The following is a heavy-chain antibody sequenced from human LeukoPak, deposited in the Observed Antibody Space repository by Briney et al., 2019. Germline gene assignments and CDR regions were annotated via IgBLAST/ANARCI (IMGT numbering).Heavy chain of an antibody. J-gene: IGHJ4*02. V-gene: IGHV4-59*01. CDR2: IYYSGST. D-gene: IGHD3-22*01. Sequence: PSETLSLTCTVSGGSISSYYRSWIRQPPGKGLEWIGYIYYSGSTNYNPSLKSRVTISVDTSKNQFSLKLSSVTAADTAVYYCARAHGYYYDSSGYSNFDYWGQGTLVTVSS. CDR3: ARAHGYYYDSSGYSNFDY. CDR1: GGSISSYY.